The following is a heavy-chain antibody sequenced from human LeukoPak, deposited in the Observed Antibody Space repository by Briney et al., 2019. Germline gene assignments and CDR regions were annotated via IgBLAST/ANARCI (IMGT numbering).Heavy chain of an antibody. Sequence: GGSLRLSCAASGLTVSNNYMKWVRQAPGKGLEWVSLIYSGGSTYYADSVKGRFTISRDNPKNTVYLQMNNLRAEDTAVYYCARDRHRSGGSCPGLWGQGTLVTVSS. V-gene: IGHV3-53*01. J-gene: IGHJ4*02. CDR1: GLTVSNNY. D-gene: IGHD2-15*01. CDR2: IYSGGST. CDR3: ARDRHRSGGSCPGL.